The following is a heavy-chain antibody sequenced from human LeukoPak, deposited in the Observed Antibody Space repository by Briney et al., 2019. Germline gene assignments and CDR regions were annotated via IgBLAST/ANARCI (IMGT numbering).Heavy chain of an antibody. CDR1: GFTVSSNY. CDR2: IYSGGST. D-gene: IGHD3-22*01. V-gene: IGHV3-53*01. Sequence: PGGSLRLSCAASGFTVSSNYMSLVRQAPGKGLEWVSVIYSGGSTYYADSVKGRFTISRDNSKNTLYLQMNSLRAEDTAVYYCARALVGSGYYYSSDYWGQGTLVTVSS. J-gene: IGHJ4*02. CDR3: ARALVGSGYYYSSDY.